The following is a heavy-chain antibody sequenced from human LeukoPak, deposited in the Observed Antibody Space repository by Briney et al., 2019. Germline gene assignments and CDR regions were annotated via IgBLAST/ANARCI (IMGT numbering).Heavy chain of an antibody. Sequence: ASVKVSCKASGYTFTGYYMHWVRQAPGQGLEWMGWINPNSGGTNYAQKFQGWVTMTRDTSISTAYMELSRLRSDDTAVYYCARGWRKTYYYDSSGRGYYYGMDVWGQGTTVTVSS. V-gene: IGHV1-2*04. CDR1: GYTFTGYY. D-gene: IGHD3-22*01. J-gene: IGHJ6*02. CDR2: INPNSGGT. CDR3: ARGWRKTYYYDSSGRGYYYGMDV.